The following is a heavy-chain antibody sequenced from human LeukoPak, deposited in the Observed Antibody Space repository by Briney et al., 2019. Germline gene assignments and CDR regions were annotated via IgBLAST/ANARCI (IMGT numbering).Heavy chain of an antibody. CDR3: ARDILTKQAYSGYDN. CDR2: ISSSSNTI. CDR1: GFTFSSYS. D-gene: IGHD5-12*01. V-gene: IGHV3-48*02. J-gene: IGHJ4*02. Sequence: GGSLRLSCAASGFTFSSYSMNWVREAPGKGLEWGSYISSSSNTIYYADSVKGRFTISRDNAKNSLYLQMNSLRDEDTAVYYCARDILTKQAYSGYDNWGQGTLVTVSS.